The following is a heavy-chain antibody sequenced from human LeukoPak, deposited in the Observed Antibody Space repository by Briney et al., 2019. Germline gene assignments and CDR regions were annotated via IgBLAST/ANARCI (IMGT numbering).Heavy chain of an antibody. CDR3: ARDLTFGY. Sequence: PSETLSLTCTVSGGSISSYYWSWIRQPPGKGLEWIGYIYYSGSTYYNPSLKSRVTISVDTSKNQFSLKLSSVTAADTAVYYCARDLTFGYWGQGTLVTVSS. J-gene: IGHJ4*02. CDR2: IYYSGST. V-gene: IGHV4-59*12. CDR1: GGSISSYY.